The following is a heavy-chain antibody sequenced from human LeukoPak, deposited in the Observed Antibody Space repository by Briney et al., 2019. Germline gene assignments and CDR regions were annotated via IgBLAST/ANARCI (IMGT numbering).Heavy chain of an antibody. CDR3: ARAHYDILTGYYSLRYYYMDV. J-gene: IGHJ6*03. CDR1: GGTFSSYA. CDR2: IIPIFGTA. Sequence: SVKVSCKASGGTFSSYAISWVRQAPGQGLEWMGGIIPIFGTANYAQKFQGRVTITADKSTSTAYMELSSLRSEDAAVYYCARAHYDILTGYYSLRYYYMDVWGKGTTVTVSS. D-gene: IGHD3-9*01. V-gene: IGHV1-69*06.